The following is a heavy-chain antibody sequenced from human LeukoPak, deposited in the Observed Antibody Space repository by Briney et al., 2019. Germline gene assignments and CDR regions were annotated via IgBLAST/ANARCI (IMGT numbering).Heavy chain of an antibody. D-gene: IGHD6-13*01. CDR2: IDWDGDK. Sequence: ESGPTLVHPTPTLTLTFTFSGFSLSTSGMCVSWIRQPPGKALGWLARIDWDGDKYYNTSLKTRLTISKDTSKNQVVLTMTNMDPVDTATYYCARIRGSRYYFDYWGQGTLVTVSS. V-gene: IGHV2-70*11. J-gene: IGHJ4*02. CDR3: ARIRGSRYYFDY. CDR1: GFSLSTSGMC.